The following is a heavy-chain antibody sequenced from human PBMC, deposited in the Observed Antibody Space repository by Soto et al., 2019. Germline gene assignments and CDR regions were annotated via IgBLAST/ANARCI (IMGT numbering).Heavy chain of an antibody. J-gene: IGHJ4*02. CDR3: AIGVGDFYDSSAFYKPLRH. D-gene: IGHD3-22*01. CDR2: ISASGGGR. Sequence: PVGSLRLSCTGSGFIFSTYALTWVRQGPGKGLEWVSFISASGGGRHYIDSVKGRFSISRDNSKNTLYLQLNSLRAEDTASYYCAIGVGDFYDSSAFYKPLRHWGQGTLVTVSS. CDR1: GFIFSTYA. V-gene: IGHV3-23*01.